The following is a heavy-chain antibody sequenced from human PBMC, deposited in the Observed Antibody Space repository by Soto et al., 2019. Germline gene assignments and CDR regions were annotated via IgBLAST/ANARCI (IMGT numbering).Heavy chain of an antibody. CDR3: AHLRGRGYSYGSYYFDY. Sequence: SGPTLVNPTQTLTLTCTFSGFSLSTSGVGVGWIRQPPGEALEWLALIYWNDDKRYSPSLKSRLTITKDTSKNQVVLTMTNMDPVDTATYYCAHLRGRGYSYGSYYFDYWGQGNLVTVSS. D-gene: IGHD5-18*01. V-gene: IGHV2-5*01. CDR2: IYWNDDK. J-gene: IGHJ4*02. CDR1: GFSLSTSGVG.